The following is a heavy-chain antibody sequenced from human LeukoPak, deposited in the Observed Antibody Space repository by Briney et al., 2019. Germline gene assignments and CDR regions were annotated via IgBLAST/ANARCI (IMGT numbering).Heavy chain of an antibody. V-gene: IGHV5-10-1*01. D-gene: IGHD6-19*01. CDR1: GYTFTSYS. CDR2: IDPSDSYT. CDR3: ARQPGIAVADPFDF. Sequence: GESLKISCKVSGYTFTSYSISWVRQMPGKGLEWMGKIDPSDSYTSYSPSFQGHVTISADKSISTAYLQWSSLQASDSAMYYCARQPGIAVADPFDFWGQGTLVTVSS. J-gene: IGHJ4*02.